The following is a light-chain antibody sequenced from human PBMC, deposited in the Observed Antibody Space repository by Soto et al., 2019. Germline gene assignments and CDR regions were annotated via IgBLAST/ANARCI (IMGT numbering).Light chain of an antibody. CDR1: QSVSSSY. CDR3: QQYGSSPQT. CDR2: GAS. Sequence: EIVLTQSPGTLSLSPGERATLSCRASQSVSSSYLAWYQQKPGQAPRLLIYGASSRATGTPDRFSGSGSGTDFTLTISRLEPEDFAVYSCQQYGSSPQTFGQGTRLEIK. V-gene: IGKV3-20*01. J-gene: IGKJ5*01.